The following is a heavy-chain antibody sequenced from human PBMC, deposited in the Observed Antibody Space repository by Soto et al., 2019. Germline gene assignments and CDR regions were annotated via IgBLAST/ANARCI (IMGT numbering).Heavy chain of an antibody. J-gene: IGHJ4*02. Sequence: PWGSLRLSCAASGFTCSSYGMHWVRKAPGKGLEWVAVISYDGSNKYYADSVKGRFTISRDNSKNTLYLQMNSLRAEDTAVYYCAKDDLSQLIHYFDYWGQGPLVTVSS. CDR2: ISYDGSNK. CDR1: GFTCSSYG. V-gene: IGHV3-30*18. CDR3: AKDDLSQLIHYFDY. D-gene: IGHD6-13*01.